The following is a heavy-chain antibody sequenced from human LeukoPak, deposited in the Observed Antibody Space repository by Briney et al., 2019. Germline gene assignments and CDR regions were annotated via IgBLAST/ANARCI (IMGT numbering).Heavy chain of an antibody. CDR2: IYYSGST. J-gene: IGHJ3*02. V-gene: IGHV4-59*01. CDR1: GGSISNYY. D-gene: IGHD6-13*01. Sequence: SETLSLTCTVSGGSISNYYWSWIRQPPGKGLEWIGYIYYSGSTNYNPSLKSRVTISVDTSKNQFSLNLSSVTAADTAMYYCARDGYSSSWTDAFDIWGQGTMVTVSS. CDR3: ARDGYSSSWTDAFDI.